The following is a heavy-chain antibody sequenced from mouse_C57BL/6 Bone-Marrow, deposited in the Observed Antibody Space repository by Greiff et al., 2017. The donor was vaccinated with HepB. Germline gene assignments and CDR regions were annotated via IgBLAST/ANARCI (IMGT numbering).Heavy chain of an antibody. V-gene: IGHV5-9-1*02. D-gene: IGHD1-1*01. CDR1: GFTFSSYA. Sequence: EVKLVESGEGLVKPGGSLKLSCAASGFTFSSYAMSWVRQTPEKRLEWVAYISSGGDYIYYADTVKGRFTISRDNARNTLYLQMSSLKSEDTAMYYCTSPPYYGSSAAWFAYWGQGTLVTVSA. CDR3: TSPPYYGSSAAWFAY. J-gene: IGHJ3*01. CDR2: ISSGGDYI.